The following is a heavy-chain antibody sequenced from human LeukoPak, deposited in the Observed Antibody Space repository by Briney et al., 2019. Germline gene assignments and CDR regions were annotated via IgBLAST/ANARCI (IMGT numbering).Heavy chain of an antibody. CDR3: ARVGSGSYDY. D-gene: IGHD1-26*01. CDR2: IYTSGST. Sequence: SETLSLTCTVSGGSISSGSYYWSWIRQPAGKGLEWIGRIYTSGSTNYNPSLKSRVTISVDTSKYPFSLTLSSVTAAYTAVYYCARVGSGSYDYWGQGTLVTVSS. V-gene: IGHV4-61*02. J-gene: IGHJ4*02. CDR1: GGSISSGSYY.